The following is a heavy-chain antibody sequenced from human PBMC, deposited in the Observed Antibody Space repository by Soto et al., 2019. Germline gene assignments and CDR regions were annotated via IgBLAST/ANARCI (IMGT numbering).Heavy chain of an antibody. CDR2: IGGSGGGT. D-gene: IGHD3-3*01. Sequence: GGSLRLSCAASGFTFSSEAMSWFRQAPGKGLEWVSGIGGSGGGTYYADSVKGRFTISRDNSKNTLYLQMNSLRAEDTAVYYCAKARNYDFWSGYSNWGQATLVTVSS. V-gene: IGHV3-23*01. CDR1: GFTFSSEA. J-gene: IGHJ4*01. CDR3: AKARNYDFWSGYSN.